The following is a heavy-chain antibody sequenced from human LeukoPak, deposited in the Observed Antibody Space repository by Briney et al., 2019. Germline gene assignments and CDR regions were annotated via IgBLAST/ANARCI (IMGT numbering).Heavy chain of an antibody. Sequence: GASVKVSCKASGGTFSSYAISWVRQAPGQGLEWMGRIIPILGIANYAQKFQGRVTITADKSTSTAYMELSSLRSDDTAVYYCASSNYYDSSGYEYYFDYWGQGTLVTVSS. J-gene: IGHJ4*02. CDR3: ASSNYYDSSGYEYYFDY. V-gene: IGHV1-69*04. D-gene: IGHD3-22*01. CDR1: GGTFSSYA. CDR2: IIPILGIA.